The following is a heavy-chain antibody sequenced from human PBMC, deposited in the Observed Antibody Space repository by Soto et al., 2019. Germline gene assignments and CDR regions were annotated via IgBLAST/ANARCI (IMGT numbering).Heavy chain of an antibody. Sequence: SQTLSLTCAISGDSVSSTSAAWNWIRQSPSRGLEWLGRTYYRSKWYNDYAVSVKSRITINPDTSKNQFSLQLNSVTPEDTAVYYCARGYSSSWYVGGAFDIWGQGTMVTVSS. CDR2: TYYRSKWYN. CDR3: ARGYSSSWYVGGAFDI. V-gene: IGHV6-1*01. J-gene: IGHJ3*02. D-gene: IGHD6-13*01. CDR1: GDSVSSTSAA.